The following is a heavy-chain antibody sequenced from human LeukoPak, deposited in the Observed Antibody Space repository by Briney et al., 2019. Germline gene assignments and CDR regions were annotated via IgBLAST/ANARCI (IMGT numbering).Heavy chain of an antibody. D-gene: IGHD3-22*01. CDR3: ARVRQNYYDSSARDYYFDY. CDR1: GGSISSYY. J-gene: IGHJ4*02. V-gene: IGHV4-59*01. CDR2: IYYSGST. Sequence: SETLSLTCTVSGGSISSYYWSWIRQPPGKELEWIGYIYYSGSTNYNPSLKSRVTISVDTSKNQFSLKLSSVTAADTAVYYCARVRQNYYDSSARDYYFDYWGQGTLVTVSS.